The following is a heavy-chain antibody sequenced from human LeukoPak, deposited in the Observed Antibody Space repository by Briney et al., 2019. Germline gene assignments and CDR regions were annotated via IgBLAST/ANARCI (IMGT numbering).Heavy chain of an antibody. V-gene: IGHV1-46*01. CDR2: INPSGGST. CDR1: GGTFSSYA. D-gene: IGHD4-17*01. J-gene: IGHJ4*02. CDR3: ARGGSANDYGDYVFDY. Sequence: ASVKVSCKASGGTFSSYAISWVRQAPGQGLEWMGIINPSGGSTSYAQKFQGRVTMTRDTSTSTVYMELSSLRSEDTAVYYCARGGSANDYGDYVFDYWGQGTLVTVSS.